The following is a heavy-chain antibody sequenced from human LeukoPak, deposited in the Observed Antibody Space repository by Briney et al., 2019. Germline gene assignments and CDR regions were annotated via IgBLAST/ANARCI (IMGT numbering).Heavy chain of an antibody. D-gene: IGHD3-22*01. V-gene: IGHV4-59*01. CDR2: IYYSGST. CDR1: GGSISSYY. Sequence: SETLSLTCTVSGGSISSYYWSWIRQPPGKGLEWIGYIYYSGSTNYNPSLKSRVTISVDTSKNQFSPKLSSVTAADTAVYYCARRYYDSSGYYYDLDAFDIWGQGTMVTVSS. CDR3: ARRYYDSSGYYYDLDAFDI. J-gene: IGHJ3*02.